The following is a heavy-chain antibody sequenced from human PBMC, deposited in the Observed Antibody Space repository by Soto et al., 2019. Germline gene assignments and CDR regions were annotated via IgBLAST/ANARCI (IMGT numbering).Heavy chain of an antibody. D-gene: IGHD3-22*01. CDR3: ASSPYYYRFDY. CDR2: ISGSGGST. V-gene: IGHV3-23*01. Sequence: SLRLSCAASGFTFSSYAMSWVRQAPGKGLEWVSAISGSGGSTYYADSVKGRFTISRDNSKNTLFLQMNSLRAEDTAVYYCASSPYYYRFDYWGQGTQVTVSS. CDR1: GFTFSSYA. J-gene: IGHJ4*02.